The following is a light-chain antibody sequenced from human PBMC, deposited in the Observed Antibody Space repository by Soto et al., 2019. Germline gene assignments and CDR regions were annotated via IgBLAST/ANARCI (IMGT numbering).Light chain of an antibody. J-gene: IGKJ2*01. CDR1: QSISSY. Sequence: DIQMTQSPSSLSASVGDRVTITCRASQSISSYLNWYQQKPWKAPKLLIYAASSLQSGVPSRFSGSGSGTDFTLTISSLQAEDFATYYCQQSYSTPPYTFGQGTKLEIK. V-gene: IGKV1-39*01. CDR3: QQSYSTPPYT. CDR2: AAS.